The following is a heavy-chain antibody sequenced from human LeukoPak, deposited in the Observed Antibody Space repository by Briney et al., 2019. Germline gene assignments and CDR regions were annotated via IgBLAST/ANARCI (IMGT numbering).Heavy chain of an antibody. CDR1: GFTVSSNY. Sequence: GGSLRLFCAASGFTVSSNYMSWVRQAPGKGLEWVSDIYSGGSTYYADSVKGRFTISRDNSKNTLYLQMNSLRAEDTAVYYCARVGVLYDSSGYSKYYFDYWGQGTLVTVSS. CDR2: IYSGGST. V-gene: IGHV3-66*01. D-gene: IGHD3-22*01. CDR3: ARVGVLYDSSGYSKYYFDY. J-gene: IGHJ4*02.